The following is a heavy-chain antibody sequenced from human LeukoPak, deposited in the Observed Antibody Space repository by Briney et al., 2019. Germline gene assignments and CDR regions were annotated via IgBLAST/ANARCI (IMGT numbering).Heavy chain of an antibody. V-gene: IGHV4-4*09. Sequence: SETLSRTCTVSGGSISTDYWSWIRQPPGKGLEWIGYIYSNGSTNYNPSLKSRVTISVDTSKNQFSLKLNSVTAADTAVYYCARLAGSSSSDYWGQGTLVTVSS. CDR2: IYSNGST. J-gene: IGHJ4*02. CDR1: GGSISTDY. CDR3: ARLAGSSSSDY. D-gene: IGHD6-6*01.